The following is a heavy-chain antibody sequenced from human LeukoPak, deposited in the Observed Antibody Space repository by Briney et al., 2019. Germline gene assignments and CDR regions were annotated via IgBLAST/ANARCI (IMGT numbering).Heavy chain of an antibody. D-gene: IGHD5-24*01. CDR2: IYYSGST. Sequence: SETLSLTCTVSGGSISSYYWSWIRQPPGKGLEWLGYIYYSGSTNYNPSLKSRVTISVDTSKNQSSLKLSSVTAADTAVYYCARSVEMAAMPFDYWGQGTLVTVSS. V-gene: IGHV4-59*01. CDR1: GGSISSYY. J-gene: IGHJ4*02. CDR3: ARSVEMAAMPFDY.